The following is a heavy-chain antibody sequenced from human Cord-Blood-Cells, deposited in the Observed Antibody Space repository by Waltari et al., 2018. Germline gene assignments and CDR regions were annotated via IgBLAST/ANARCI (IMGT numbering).Heavy chain of an antibody. J-gene: IGHJ3*02. CDR1: GFTFDDYA. Sequence: EVQLVESGGVVVQPGGSLRLSCAASGFTFDDYARHWVRQAPGKGLEWVSLISWDGGSTYYADSVKGRFTISRDNSKNSLYLQMNSLRAEDTALYYCARGGSGRDAFDIWGQGTMVTVSS. CDR2: ISWDGGST. V-gene: IGHV3-43D*03. CDR3: ARGGSGRDAFDI. D-gene: IGHD3-10*01.